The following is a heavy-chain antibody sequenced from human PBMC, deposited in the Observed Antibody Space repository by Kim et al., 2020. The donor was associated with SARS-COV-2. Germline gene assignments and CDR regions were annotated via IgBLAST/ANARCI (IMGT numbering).Heavy chain of an antibody. CDR3: ASSQLQARTIRGYSGYDYGSWQSNYYYYGMDV. CDR2: IYYSGST. V-gene: IGHV4-59*01. D-gene: IGHD5-12*01. Sequence: SETLSLTCTVSGGSISSYYWSWIRQPPGKGLEWIGYIYYSGSTNYNPSLKSRVTISVDTSKNQFSLKLSSVTAADTAVYYCASSQLQARTIRGYSGYDYGSWQSNYYYYGMDVWGQGTTVTVSS. J-gene: IGHJ6*02. CDR1: GGSISSYY.